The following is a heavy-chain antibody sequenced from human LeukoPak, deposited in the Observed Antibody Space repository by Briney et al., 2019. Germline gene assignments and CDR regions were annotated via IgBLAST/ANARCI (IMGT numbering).Heavy chain of an antibody. V-gene: IGHV3-30-3*01. CDR1: GFTFSSYA. J-gene: IGHJ3*02. CDR2: ISYDGSNK. D-gene: IGHD5-24*01. CDR3: AGERDGYNYRQQSFDI. Sequence: GGSLRLSCAASGFTFSSYAMHWVRQAPGKGLEWVAVISYDGSNKYYADSVKGRFTISRDNSKNTLYLQMNSLRAEDTAVYYCAGERDGYNYRQQSFDIWGQGTMVTVSS.